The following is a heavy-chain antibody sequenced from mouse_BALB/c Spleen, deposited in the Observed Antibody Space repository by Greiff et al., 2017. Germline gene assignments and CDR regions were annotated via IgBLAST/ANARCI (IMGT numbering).Heavy chain of an antibody. Sequence: QVQLQQSGAELVKPGASVKLSCKASGYTFTSYYMYWVKQRPGQGLEWIGEINPSNGGTNFNEKFKSKATLTVDKSSSTAYMQLSSLTSEDSAVYYCTICDYDDAFYAMDYWGQGTSVTVSS. CDR1: GYTFTSYY. V-gene: IGHV1S16*01. CDR3: TICDYDDAFYAMDY. CDR2: INPSNGGT. D-gene: IGHD2-4*01. J-gene: IGHJ4*01.